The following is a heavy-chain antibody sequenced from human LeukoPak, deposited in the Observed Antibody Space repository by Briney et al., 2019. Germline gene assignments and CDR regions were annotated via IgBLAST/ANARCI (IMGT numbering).Heavy chain of an antibody. Sequence: SETLSLTCAVSGGSISSGGYSWSWIRQPPGKGLEWIGYIYHSGSTYYNPSLKSRVTISVDRSKNQFSLKLSSVTAADTAVYYCARDRGGGDLRFDPWGQGTLVTVSS. CDR1: GGSISSGGYS. CDR2: IYHSGST. J-gene: IGHJ5*02. D-gene: IGHD2-21*02. V-gene: IGHV4-30-2*01. CDR3: ARDRGGGDLRFDP.